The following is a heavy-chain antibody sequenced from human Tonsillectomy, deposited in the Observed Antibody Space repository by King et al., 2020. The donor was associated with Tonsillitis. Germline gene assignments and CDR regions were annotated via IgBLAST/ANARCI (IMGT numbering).Heavy chain of an antibody. CDR2: IIPILGIA. D-gene: IGHD3-16*01. V-gene: IGHV1-69*04. CDR3: ARAGGSGGPLET. CDR1: GGTFSSYA. J-gene: IGHJ5*02. Sequence: QLVQSGAEVKKPGSSVKVSCKASGGTFSSYAISWVRQAPGQGLEWMGRIIPILGIANYAQEFQGRVTITADKSTSTAYMELSSLRSEDTAVYYCARAGGSGGPLETWGQGTLVPVSS.